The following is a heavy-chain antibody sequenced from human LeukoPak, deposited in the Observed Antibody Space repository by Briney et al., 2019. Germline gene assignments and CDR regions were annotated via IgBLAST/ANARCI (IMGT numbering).Heavy chain of an antibody. D-gene: IGHD3-22*01. CDR3: ARDRYYDSSGFDY. Sequence: GGSLRLSCAASRFTFSSYGMHWVRQAPGKGLEWVAVIWYDGSNKYYADSVKGRFTISRDNSKNTLYLQMNSLRAEDTAAYYCARDRYYDSSGFDYWGQGTLVTVSS. J-gene: IGHJ4*02. V-gene: IGHV3-33*01. CDR2: IWYDGSNK. CDR1: RFTFSSYG.